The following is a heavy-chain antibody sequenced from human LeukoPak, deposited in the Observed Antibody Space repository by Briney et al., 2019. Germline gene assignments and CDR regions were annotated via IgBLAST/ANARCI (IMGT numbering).Heavy chain of an antibody. J-gene: IGHJ4*02. D-gene: IGHD1-26*01. CDR1: GYTFTSCG. CDR3: ATAPREIAPGVEY. CDR2: ISAYNGNT. V-gene: IGHV1-18*01. Sequence: VASVKVSCKASGYTFTSCGISWVRQAPGQGLEWMGWISAYNGNTNYAQKLQGRVTMTTDTSTSTAYMELSSLRSEDTAVYYCATAPREIAPGVEYWGQGTLVTVSS.